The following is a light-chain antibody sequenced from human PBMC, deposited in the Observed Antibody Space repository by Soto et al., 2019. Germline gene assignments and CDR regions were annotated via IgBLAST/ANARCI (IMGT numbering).Light chain of an antibody. V-gene: IGKV3-15*01. CDR2: GAS. CDR1: QSVSSN. CDR3: QQYSSSPLT. Sequence: EIVMTQSPATLSVSPGERATLSCRASQSVSSNLAWYQQKPGQAPSLLIYGASTRATGIPARFSGSGSGTDFTLTISRLEPEDVAVYYCQQYSSSPLTFGGGTKVDIK. J-gene: IGKJ4*01.